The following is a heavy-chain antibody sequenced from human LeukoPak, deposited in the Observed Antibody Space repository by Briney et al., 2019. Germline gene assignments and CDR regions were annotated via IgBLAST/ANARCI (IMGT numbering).Heavy chain of an antibody. CDR1: GFTFSDYY. V-gene: IGHV3-11*01. Sequence: GGSLRLSCAASGFTFSDYYMSWIRQAPGKGLEGVSYISSSGSTIYYADSGRGRFTTSRDNAKNSLYLQMTSLRAENTAVYYCARRAGAYSHPYDYWGQGTLVTVSS. D-gene: IGHD4/OR15-4a*01. J-gene: IGHJ4*02. CDR3: ARRAGAYSHPYDY. CDR2: ISSSGSTI.